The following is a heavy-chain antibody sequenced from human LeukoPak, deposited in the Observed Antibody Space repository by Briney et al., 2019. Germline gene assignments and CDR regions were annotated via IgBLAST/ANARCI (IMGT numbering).Heavy chain of an antibody. V-gene: IGHV4-30-4*01. D-gene: IGHD3-22*01. CDR2: IYYSGST. Sequence: PSETLSLTCTVSGGSISSGDYYWSWIRQPPGKGLEWIGYIYYSGSTYYNPSLKSRVTISVDTSKNQFSLKLSSVTAADTAVYYCAAAYDSSGYPYFDYWGQGTLVTVSS. J-gene: IGHJ4*02. CDR1: GGSISSGDYY. CDR3: AAAYDSSGYPYFDY.